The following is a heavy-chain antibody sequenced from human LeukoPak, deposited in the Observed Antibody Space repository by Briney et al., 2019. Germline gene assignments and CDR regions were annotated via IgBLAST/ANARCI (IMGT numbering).Heavy chain of an antibody. D-gene: IGHD3-10*01. CDR3: ARDKRRLWFGELLDY. CDR2: ISAYNGNT. CDR1: GYTFTSYG. J-gene: IGHJ4*02. Sequence: ASVKVSCKASGYTFTSYGISWVRQAPGQGLEWMGWISAYNGNTNYAQKLQGRVTMTTDTSTSTAYMELRSLRSDDTAVYYCARDKRRLWFGELLDYWGQGTLVTVSS. V-gene: IGHV1-18*01.